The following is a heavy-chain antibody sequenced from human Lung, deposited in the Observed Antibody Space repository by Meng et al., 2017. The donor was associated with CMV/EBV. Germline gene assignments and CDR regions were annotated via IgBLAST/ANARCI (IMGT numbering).Heavy chain of an antibody. CDR2: INSSSSTI. CDR3: ARDHCSSTSCYRYYYYYYDRDV. CDR1: GFTFSSYS. D-gene: IGHD2-2*01. V-gene: IGHV3-48*04. J-gene: IGHJ6*02. Sequence: GESXKISXAASGFTFSSYSMNWVRQAPGKGLEWVSFINSSSSTIYYADSVKGGFTISSDNAKNSLYLQINSLRAEDTAVYYCARDHCSSTSCYRYYYYYYDRDVWGRGTXVTVSS.